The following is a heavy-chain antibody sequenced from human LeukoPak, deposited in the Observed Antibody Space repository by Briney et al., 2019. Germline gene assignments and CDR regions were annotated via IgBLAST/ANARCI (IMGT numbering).Heavy chain of an antibody. J-gene: IGHJ4*02. D-gene: IGHD4-11*01. CDR2: ISSSSSYI. V-gene: IGHV3-21*01. Sequence: PGGSLRLSCAASGFTFSSYSMNWVRQAPGKGLEWVSSISSSSSYIYYADSVKGRFTIFRDNAKNSLYLQMNSLRAEDTAVYYCARGVTTEFDYWGQGTLVTVSS. CDR3: ARGVTTEFDY. CDR1: GFTFSSYS.